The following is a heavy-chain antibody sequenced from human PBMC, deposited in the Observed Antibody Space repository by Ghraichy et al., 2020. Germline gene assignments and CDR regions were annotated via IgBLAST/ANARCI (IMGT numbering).Heavy chain of an antibody. V-gene: IGHV3-7*03. CDR3: ARDGPGDHGAFDI. J-gene: IGHJ3*02. CDR1: GFTFSNYW. CDR2: IKRDGSDK. Sequence: LSLTCAASGFTFSNYWMSWVRQASGKGLEWVANIKRDGSDKYYVDSVKGRFTISRDNAENSLYLQMNSLRAEDTAVYYCARDGPGDHGAFDIWGQGTMVTVSS. D-gene: IGHD3-10*01.